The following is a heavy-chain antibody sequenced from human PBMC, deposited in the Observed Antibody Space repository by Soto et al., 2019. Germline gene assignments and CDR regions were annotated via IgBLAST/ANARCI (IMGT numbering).Heavy chain of an antibody. D-gene: IGHD6-13*01. CDR3: ARVDGISLHWFDT. V-gene: IGHV4-31*11. CDR1: GGSISSGGYY. J-gene: IGHJ5*02. Sequence: QVQLQESGPGLVKPSQTLSLTCAVSGGSISSGGYYWSWIRQHPGKGLEWIGYIYYSGSTYYNPSLKSRVTISADTSKNHFSLNLSSVTAADTAVYYCARVDGISLHWFDTWGQGTLVTVSS. CDR2: IYYSGST.